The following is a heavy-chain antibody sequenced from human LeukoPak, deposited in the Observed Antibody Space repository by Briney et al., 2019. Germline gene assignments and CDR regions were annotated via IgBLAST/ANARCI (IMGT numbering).Heavy chain of an antibody. Sequence: PGGSLRLSCAASGFTFISYSINWVRQAPGKWLEWVSSIIISSSDIYYADEVKGRFTISRDNSKNSLYLQMNSLRAEDTAVYYCASFIAAAGFDSWGQGTLVTVSS. J-gene: IGHJ4*02. CDR3: ASFIAAAGFDS. CDR2: IIISSSDI. CDR1: GFTFISYS. D-gene: IGHD6-13*01. V-gene: IGHV3-21*01.